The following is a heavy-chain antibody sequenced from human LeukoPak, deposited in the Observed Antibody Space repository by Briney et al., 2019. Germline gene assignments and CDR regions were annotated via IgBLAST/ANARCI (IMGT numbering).Heavy chain of an antibody. V-gene: IGHV3-23*01. CDR1: GFTFSSSA. CDR3: ARDKGDYHTSGSLFVF. D-gene: IGHD3-22*01. J-gene: IGHJ4*02. Sequence: TGGSLRLSCAASGFTFSSSAMSWVRQVPGKGLEWVSGISASGGSTSYADSVKGRFTISRDNFKNTLYLQINSLRVEDTAVYYCARDKGDYHTSGSLFVFGGQGALVTVSS. CDR2: ISASGGST.